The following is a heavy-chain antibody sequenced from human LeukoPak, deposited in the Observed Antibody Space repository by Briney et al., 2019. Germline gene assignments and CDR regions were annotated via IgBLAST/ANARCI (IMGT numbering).Heavy chain of an antibody. Sequence: ASVKVSCKASGGTFSSYAISWVRQAPGQGLEWMGGIIPIFGTANYAQKFQGRVAITTDESTSTAYMGLSSLRSEDTAVYYCARGRGYSYGPDVYWGQGTLVTVSS. D-gene: IGHD5-18*01. CDR2: IIPIFGTA. CDR1: GGTFSSYA. J-gene: IGHJ4*02. CDR3: ARGRGYSYGPDVY. V-gene: IGHV1-69*05.